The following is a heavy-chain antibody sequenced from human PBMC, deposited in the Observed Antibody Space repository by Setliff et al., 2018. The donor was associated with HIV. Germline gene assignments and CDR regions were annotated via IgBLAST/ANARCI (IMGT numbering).Heavy chain of an antibody. J-gene: IGHJ4*02. V-gene: IGHV4-34*01. CDR1: GGSFSDYF. CDR2: INHSGST. D-gene: IGHD4-17*01. Sequence: PSETLSLTCAVYGGSFSDYFWSWIRQPPGKGLEWIGEINHSGSTNYNPSLKSRVTISVDTSKNQFSLKLTSVTASDTAVYYCARAAAGNTGPFDLWGQGSPVTVSS. CDR3: ARAAAGNTGPFDL.